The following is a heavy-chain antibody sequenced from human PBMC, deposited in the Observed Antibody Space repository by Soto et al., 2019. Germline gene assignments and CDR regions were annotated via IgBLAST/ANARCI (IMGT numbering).Heavy chain of an antibody. Sequence: QLHLQESGPGLLKPSETLSLTCTVSGGSISSSAYYWGWIRQPPGKRLEWIASISYSGSNYYNPSLKSRVTISVDTSKNQFSLKLRSMTAADTAVYYCARQVEVTYFDYWGQGTLVTVSS. CDR3: ARQVEVTYFDY. D-gene: IGHD1-1*01. J-gene: IGHJ4*02. CDR2: ISYSGSN. CDR1: GGSISSSAYY. V-gene: IGHV4-39*01.